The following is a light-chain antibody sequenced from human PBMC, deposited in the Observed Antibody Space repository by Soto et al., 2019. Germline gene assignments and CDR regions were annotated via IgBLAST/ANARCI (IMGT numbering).Light chain of an antibody. CDR1: SSNIGSNT. V-gene: IGLV1-44*01. J-gene: IGLJ2*01. Sequence: QSVLTQPPSASGTPGQRVTISCSGSSSNIGSNTVNWYQQLPGTAPKLLTYSNNQRPSGVPDRFSGSKSGTSASLAISGLQSEDEADYYCAAWDDSLNGPVFGGGTKLTVL. CDR3: AAWDDSLNGPV. CDR2: SNN.